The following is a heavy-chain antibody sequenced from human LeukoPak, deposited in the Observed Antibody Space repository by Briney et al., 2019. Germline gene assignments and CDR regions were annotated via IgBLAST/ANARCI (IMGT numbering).Heavy chain of an antibody. V-gene: IGHV6-1*01. CDR1: GDSVSSNSAA. CDR3: ASTPRIPDPAGGEYYFDY. CDR2: TYYRSKWYN. J-gene: IGHJ4*02. D-gene: IGHD3-16*01. Sequence: SQTLSLTCAISGDSVSSNSAAWNWIRQSPSRGLEWLGRTYYRSKWYNDYAVSVKSRITINPDTSKNQFSLKLSSVTAADTAVYYCASTPRIPDPAGGEYYFDYWGQGTLVTVSS.